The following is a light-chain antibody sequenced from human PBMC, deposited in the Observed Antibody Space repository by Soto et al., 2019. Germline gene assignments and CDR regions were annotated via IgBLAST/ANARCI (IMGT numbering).Light chain of an antibody. V-gene: IGLV2-14*01. J-gene: IGLJ3*02. CDR1: SSDVGAYNY. CDR2: EVN. Sequence: QSALTQPASVSGSPRQSITISCTGTSSDVGAYNYVSWYQQHPTKAPKLIIYEVNNRPSGVSSRFSGSKSGNTASLTISGLQAEDEADYYCSSFTTSGTWVFGGGTKAHRP. CDR3: SSFTTSGTWV.